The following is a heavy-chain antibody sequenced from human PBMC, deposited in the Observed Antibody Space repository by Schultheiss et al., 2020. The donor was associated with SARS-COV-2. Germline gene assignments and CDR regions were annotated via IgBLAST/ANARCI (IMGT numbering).Heavy chain of an antibody. CDR2: INPNSGGT. V-gene: IGHV1-2*02. J-gene: IGHJ6*02. Sequence: ASVKVSCKASGYTFTGYYMHWVRQAPGQGLEWMGWINPNSGGTNYAQKFQGRVTMTRDTSISTAYMELSRLRSEDTAVYYCARGSSGWSQQQPRYYYYGMDVWGQGTTVTVSS. D-gene: IGHD6-19*01. CDR3: ARGSSGWSQQQPRYYYYGMDV. CDR1: GYTFTGYY.